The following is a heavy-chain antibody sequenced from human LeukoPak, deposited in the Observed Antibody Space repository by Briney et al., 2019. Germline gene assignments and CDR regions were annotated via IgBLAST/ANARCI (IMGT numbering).Heavy chain of an antibody. V-gene: IGHV4-38-2*02. D-gene: IGHD6-19*01. CDR2: IYYSGST. CDR3: AREVAGTPYFDY. CDR1: GYSISSGYY. Sequence: PSETLSLTCTVSGYSISSGYYWGWIRQPPGKGLEWIGNIYYSGSTNYNPSLKSRVTISVDTAKNQFSLKLRSVTAADTAVYYCAREVAGTPYFDYWGQGHLVPVSS. J-gene: IGHJ4*02.